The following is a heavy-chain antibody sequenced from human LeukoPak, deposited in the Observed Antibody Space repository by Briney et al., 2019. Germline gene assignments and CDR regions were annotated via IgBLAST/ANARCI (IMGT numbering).Heavy chain of an antibody. D-gene: IGHD6-6*01. V-gene: IGHV4-34*01. J-gene: IGHJ5*02. Sequence: PSETLSLTCAVYGGSFSGYYWSWIRQPPGKGLEWIGEINHSGSTNYNPSLKSRVTISVDTSKNQFSLKLSSVTAADTAVYYCARGSRAARLRLNWFDPRGQGTLVTVSS. CDR1: GGSFSGYY. CDR2: INHSGST. CDR3: ARGSRAARLRLNWFDP.